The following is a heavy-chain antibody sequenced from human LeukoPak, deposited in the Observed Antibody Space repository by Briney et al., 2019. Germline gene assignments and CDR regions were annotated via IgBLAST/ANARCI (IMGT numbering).Heavy chain of an antibody. CDR2: ISYDGSNK. D-gene: IGHD2-21*02. CDR3: AKTAYCGGDCYPYYFDY. V-gene: IGHV3-30*18. Sequence: PGGSLRLSCAASGFTFSSYGMHWVRQAPGKGLEWVAVISYDGSNKYYADSVKGRFTISRDNSKNTLYLQMNNLRAEDTAVYYCAKTAYCGGDCYPYYFDYWGQGTLVTVSS. CDR1: GFTFSSYG. J-gene: IGHJ4*02.